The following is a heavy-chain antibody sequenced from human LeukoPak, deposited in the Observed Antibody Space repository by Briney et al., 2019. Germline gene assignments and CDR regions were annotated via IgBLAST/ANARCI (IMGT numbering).Heavy chain of an antibody. J-gene: IGHJ6*03. V-gene: IGHV4-59*01. CDR3: ARSVEGYCSGGSCYSYYYYMDV. CDR2: IYYSGST. D-gene: IGHD2-15*01. Sequence: SETLSLTCTVSGGSISSYYWSWIRQPPGKGLEWIGYIYYSGSTNYNPSLKSRVTISVDTSKNQFSLKLSSVTAADTAVYYCARSVEGYCSGGSCYSYYYYMDVWGKGTTATVSS. CDR1: GGSISSYY.